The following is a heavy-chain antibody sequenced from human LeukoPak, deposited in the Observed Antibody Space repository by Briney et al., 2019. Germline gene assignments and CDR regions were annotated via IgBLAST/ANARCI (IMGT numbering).Heavy chain of an antibody. V-gene: IGHV3-21*01. CDR2: ISSSSSYI. J-gene: IGHJ4*02. CDR1: GFTFSSYS. D-gene: IGHD6-19*01. CDR3: ARDSSEWLDPNTPDY. Sequence: GGSLRLSCAASGFTFSSYSMNWVRQAPGKGLEWVSSISSSSSYIYYADSVKGRFTISRDNAKNSLYLQMTSLRAEDTAVYYCARDSSEWLDPNTPDYWGQGTLVTVSS.